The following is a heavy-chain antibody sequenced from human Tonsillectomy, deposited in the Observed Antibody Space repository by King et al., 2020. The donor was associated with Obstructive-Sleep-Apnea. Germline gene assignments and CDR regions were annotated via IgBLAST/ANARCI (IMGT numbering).Heavy chain of an antibody. CDR1: GFTFSSYA. CDR3: ARVQQLEYYFDY. D-gene: IGHD3-3*01. Sequence: VQLVESGGGVVQPGRSLRLSCGASGFTFSSYAMHWVRQAPGKGLEWVAVISYGGSHKYYADSVKGRFSISRDNSKNTVYLQMKSLRVEDTALYYCARVQQLEYYFDYWGQGTLVTVSS. CDR2: ISYGGSHK. J-gene: IGHJ4*02. V-gene: IGHV3-30*04.